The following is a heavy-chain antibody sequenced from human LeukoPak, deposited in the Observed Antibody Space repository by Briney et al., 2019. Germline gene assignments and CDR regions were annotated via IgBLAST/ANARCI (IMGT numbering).Heavy chain of an antibody. CDR2: NSSSGSTI. D-gene: IGHD3-10*02. J-gene: IGHJ6*04. Sequence: GGSLRLSCAASGFTFISYEMNWVRQAPGKGLEWVSYNSSSGSTIYYADSVKGRFTISRDNAKDSLYLQMNSLRAEDTAVYYCAELGITMIGGVWGKGTTVTISS. V-gene: IGHV3-48*03. CDR3: AELGITMIGGV. CDR1: GFTFISYE.